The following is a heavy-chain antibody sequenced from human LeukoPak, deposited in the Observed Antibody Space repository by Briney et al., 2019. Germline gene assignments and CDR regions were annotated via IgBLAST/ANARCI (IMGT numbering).Heavy chain of an antibody. D-gene: IGHD6-13*01. Sequence: WETLSLSCTASGVSVSSGSYYWGCLRQPPGMGLEWIGYIYYSGSTNYNPSLKSRVTISVHPSKNQFSLKLSSVTAADTAVYYFAIDYSSSWSEYYFDYWGQGTLVTVSS. V-gene: IGHV4-61*01. CDR1: GVSVSSGSYY. CDR2: IYYSGST. CDR3: AIDYSSSWSEYYFDY. J-gene: IGHJ4*02.